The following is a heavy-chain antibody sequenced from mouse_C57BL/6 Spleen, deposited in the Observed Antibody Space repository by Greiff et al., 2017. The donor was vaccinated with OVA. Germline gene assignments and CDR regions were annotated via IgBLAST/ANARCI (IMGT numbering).Heavy chain of an antibody. J-gene: IGHJ4*01. Sequence: QVQLQQPGAELVKPGASVKLSCKASGYTFTSYWMPWVKQRPGQGLEWIGEIDPSDSYTNYNQKFKGKATLTVDTSSSTAYMQLSSLTSEDSAVYYCARSYYDYDGYYAMDYWGQGTSVTVSS. V-gene: IGHV1-50*01. CDR1: GYTFTSYW. D-gene: IGHD2-4*01. CDR2: IDPSDSYT. CDR3: ARSYYDYDGYYAMDY.